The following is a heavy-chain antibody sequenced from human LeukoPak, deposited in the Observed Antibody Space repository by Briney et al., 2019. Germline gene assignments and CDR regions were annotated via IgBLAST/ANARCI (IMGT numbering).Heavy chain of an antibody. CDR3: ARDRRSYYGSGSYPDY. D-gene: IGHD3-10*01. CDR2: IWYDGSNK. J-gene: IGHJ4*02. V-gene: IGHV3-33*08. CDR1: GFTFSSYA. Sequence: GGSLRLSCAASGFTFSSYAMSWVRQAPGKGLEWVAVIWYDGSNKYYADSVKGRFTISRDNSKNTLYLQMNSLRAEDTAVYYCARDRRSYYGSGSYPDYWGQGTLVTVSS.